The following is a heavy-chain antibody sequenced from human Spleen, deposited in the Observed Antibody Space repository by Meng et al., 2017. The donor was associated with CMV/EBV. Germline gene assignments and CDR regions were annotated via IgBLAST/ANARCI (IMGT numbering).Heavy chain of an antibody. CDR1: GFTFSSYE. D-gene: IGHD6-13*01. Sequence: GGSLRLSCAASGFTFSSYEMNWVRQAPGKGLEWVSYISSSGSTIYYADSVKGRFTISRDNAKNSLYLQMNSLRAEDTAVYYCARGLPPYSSSWYWYFDLWGRGTLVTVSS. J-gene: IGHJ2*01. CDR2: ISSSGSTI. CDR3: ARGLPPYSSSWYWYFDL. V-gene: IGHV3-48*03.